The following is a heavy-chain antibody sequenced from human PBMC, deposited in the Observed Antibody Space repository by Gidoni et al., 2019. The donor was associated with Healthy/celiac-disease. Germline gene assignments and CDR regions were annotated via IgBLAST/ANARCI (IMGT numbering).Heavy chain of an antibody. D-gene: IGHD2-15*01. Sequence: QVQLVESGGGVVQPGRSLRLSCAASGFTFSSYGMHWVRQAPGNGLELVAVISYDGSNKYYADSVKGRFTISRDNSKNTLYLQMNSLRAEDTAVYYCAHDQLGYCSGGSCYSDPFDYWGQGTLVTVSS. CDR3: AHDQLGYCSGGSCYSDPFDY. CDR1: GFTFSSYG. J-gene: IGHJ4*02. V-gene: IGHV3-30*18. CDR2: ISYDGSNK.